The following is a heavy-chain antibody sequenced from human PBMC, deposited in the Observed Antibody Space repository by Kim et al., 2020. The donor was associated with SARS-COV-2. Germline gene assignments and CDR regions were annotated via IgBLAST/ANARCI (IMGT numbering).Heavy chain of an antibody. CDR3: AREGAYSSGCYEGFDY. CDR1: GFTFSSYA. V-gene: IGHV3-30-3*01. D-gene: IGHD6-19*01. J-gene: IGHJ4*02. CDR2: ISYDGSNK. Sequence: GGSLRLSCAASGFTFSSYAMHWVRQAPGKGLEWVAVISYDGSNKYYADSVKGRFTISRDNSKNTLYLQMNSLRAEDTAVYYCAREGAYSSGCYEGFDYWGQGTLVTVSS.